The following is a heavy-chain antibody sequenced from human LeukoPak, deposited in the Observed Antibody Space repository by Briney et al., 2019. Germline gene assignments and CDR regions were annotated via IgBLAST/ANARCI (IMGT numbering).Heavy chain of an antibody. CDR2: IYYSGST. D-gene: IGHD6-13*01. J-gene: IGHJ5*02. CDR1: GGSISSYY. Sequence: SETLSLTCTVSGGSISSYYWSWIRQPPGNGLEWIGYIYYSGSTNYNPSLKSRVTISVDTSKNQFSLKLSSVTAADTAVYYCARLASSSWSITYNWFDPWGQGTLVTVSS. CDR3: ARLASSSWSITYNWFDP. V-gene: IGHV4-59*08.